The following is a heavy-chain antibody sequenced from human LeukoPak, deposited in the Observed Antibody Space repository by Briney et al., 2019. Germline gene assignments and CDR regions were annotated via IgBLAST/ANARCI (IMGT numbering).Heavy chain of an antibody. CDR1: AGTFTIYA. J-gene: IGHJ1*01. D-gene: IGHD3-22*01. V-gene: IGHV1-69*05. Sequence: SVSVSCTASAGTFTIYAISWERQAPGQGPEWMGRIIPIFGTANYAQKFQGRVTITTDKSTSTAYMELSSLRSEDTAVYYCARYSLYSSGYYYGSSEYFQHWGQGTLVTVSS. CDR3: ARYSLYSSGYYYGSSEYFQH. CDR2: IIPIFGTA.